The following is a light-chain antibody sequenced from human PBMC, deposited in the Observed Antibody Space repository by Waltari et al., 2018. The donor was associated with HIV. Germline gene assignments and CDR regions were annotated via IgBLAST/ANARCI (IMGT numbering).Light chain of an antibody. CDR1: SGPSNYD. CDR2: VNSDGSH. CDR3: QTWGSGIHVV. V-gene: IGLV4-69*01. Sequence: QLALTQSPSASASVGASVNLTCTLSSGPSNYDLAWHQQQPEKGPRYLMKVNSDGSHKKEDGVPDRFSGSSSGAERYLTISSLQSEDEGDYYCQTWGSGIHVVFGGGTKVTVL. J-gene: IGLJ2*01.